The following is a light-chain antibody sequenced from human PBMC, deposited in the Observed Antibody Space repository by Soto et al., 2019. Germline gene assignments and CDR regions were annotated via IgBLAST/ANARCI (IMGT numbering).Light chain of an antibody. CDR2: SAS. CDR3: QMCDSAHALT. V-gene: IGKV1-27*01. J-gene: IGKJ4*01. Sequence: DIQRTQSPSSLSASVGDRVTITCRASQGIQNYLPWYQQKPGKVPQVLVCSASTLHSGDPSRFSGSGSGTDFSLTISNLQPEDAATYYCQMCDSAHALTFGGGTKLEI. CDR1: QGIQNY.